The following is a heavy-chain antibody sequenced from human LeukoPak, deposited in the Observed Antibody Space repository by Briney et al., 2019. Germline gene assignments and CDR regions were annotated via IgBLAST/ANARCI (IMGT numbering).Heavy chain of an antibody. J-gene: IGHJ4*02. D-gene: IGHD3-22*01. V-gene: IGHV4-59*01. CDR2: IYYSGST. CDR1: GGSISRYY. CDR3: ARVHTDYYDSSEYYFDY. Sequence: PSETLSLTCTGSGGSISRYYLRWIRQPPGKGLEWIGYIYYSGSTNYNPSLKSRVTISVDTSKNQFSLKLSSVTAADTAVYYCARVHTDYYDSSEYYFDYWGQGTLVTVSS.